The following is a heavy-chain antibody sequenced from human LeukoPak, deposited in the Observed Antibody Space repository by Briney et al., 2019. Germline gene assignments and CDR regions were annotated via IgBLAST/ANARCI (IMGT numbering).Heavy chain of an antibody. CDR1: GGSISSSSYY. CDR2: IYYSGST. Sequence: PSETLSLTCTVSGGSISSSSYYWGWIRQPPGKGLEWIGSIYYSGSTYYNPSLKSRVTISVDTSKNQFSLKLSSVTAADTAVYYCAKDENSGSYRNFDYWGQGTLVTVSS. D-gene: IGHD1-26*01. J-gene: IGHJ4*02. CDR3: AKDENSGSYRNFDY. V-gene: IGHV4-39*02.